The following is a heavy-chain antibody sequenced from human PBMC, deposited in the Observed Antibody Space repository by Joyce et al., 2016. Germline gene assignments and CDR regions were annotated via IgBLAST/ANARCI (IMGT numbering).Heavy chain of an antibody. Sequence: QVHLVQSGAEVKKPGASVKVSCKASGFSFTDYYLYWVRQPPGQGLEWKGWINPNSGGSHHAQKFQGRLTMTRDTSISTAYMELSRLRSDDTAVIYCARGFSSGRYGLDVWGTGTTVTVSS. CDR1: GFSFTDYY. D-gene: IGHD6-19*01. CDR2: INPNSGGS. CDR3: ARGFSSGRYGLDV. J-gene: IGHJ6*04. V-gene: IGHV1-2*02.